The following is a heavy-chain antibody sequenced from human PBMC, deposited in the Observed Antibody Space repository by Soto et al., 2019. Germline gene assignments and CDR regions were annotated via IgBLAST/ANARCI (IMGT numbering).Heavy chain of an antibody. CDR2: ISGGGGRT. J-gene: IGHJ4*02. CDR1: GFTFSSYA. CDR3: ANDTVLVINGGDFDC. Sequence: PGGSLRLSCAASGFTFSSYARSWVRQAPGKGLEWVSGISGGGGRTFYADSVKGRFTISRDNSKSTLYLQMNSLRVEDTAVYYFANDTVLVINGGDFDCWGQGSLVTVSS. V-gene: IGHV3-23*01. D-gene: IGHD3-22*01.